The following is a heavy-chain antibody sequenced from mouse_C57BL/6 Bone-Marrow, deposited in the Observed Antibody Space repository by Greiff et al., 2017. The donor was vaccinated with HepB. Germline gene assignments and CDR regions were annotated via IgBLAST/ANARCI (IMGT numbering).Heavy chain of an antibody. CDR1: GFTFSDYY. V-gene: IGHV5-16*01. Sequence: DVKLVESEGGLVQPGSSMKLSCTASGFTFSDYYMAWVRQVPEKGLEWVANINYDGSSTYYLDSLKSRFIISRDNAKNILYLQMSSLTSEDTATYYCARDLDYFDYWGQGTTLTVSS. CDR2: INYDGSST. CDR3: ARDLDYFDY. J-gene: IGHJ2*01.